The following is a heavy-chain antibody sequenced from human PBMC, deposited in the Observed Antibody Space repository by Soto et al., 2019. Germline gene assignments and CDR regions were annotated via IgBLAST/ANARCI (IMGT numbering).Heavy chain of an antibody. J-gene: IGHJ5*02. CDR1: GGSISSGGYY. CDR2: IYYSGST. V-gene: IGHV4-31*03. CDR3: ARGIVATIFGGGWFDP. D-gene: IGHD5-12*01. Sequence: QVQLQESGPGLVKPSQTLSLTCTVSGGSISSGGYYWSWIRQHPGKGLEWIGYIYYSGSTYYNPSLKSRVTISVDKSKNQFSLKLSSVTAADTAVYYCARGIVATIFGGGWFDPWGQGTLVTVSS.